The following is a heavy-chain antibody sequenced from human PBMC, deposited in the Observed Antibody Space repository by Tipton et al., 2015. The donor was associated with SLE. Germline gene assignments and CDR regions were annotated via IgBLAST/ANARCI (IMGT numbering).Heavy chain of an antibody. CDR3: AIEDYYGSGAFDY. CDR1: GGSISSGSYY. Sequence: TLSLTCTVSGGSISSGSYYWSWIRQPAGKGLEWIGHIYTSGSTNYNPSLKSRVTISVDTSKNQFSLKLSSVTAADTAVYYCAIEDYYGSGAFDYWGQGTLVTVSS. CDR2: IYTSGST. J-gene: IGHJ4*02. V-gene: IGHV4-61*09. D-gene: IGHD3-10*01.